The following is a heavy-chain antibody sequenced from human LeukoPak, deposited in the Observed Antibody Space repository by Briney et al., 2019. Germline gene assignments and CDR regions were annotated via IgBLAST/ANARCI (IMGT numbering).Heavy chain of an antibody. Sequence: GGSLRLSCAASGFTFRAYSMNWVRQAPGKGLEWVSYISSSSSTIYYTDSVKGRFTISRDNAKNSLYLQMNSLRDEDTAVYYCARGDGWFGELLNFDNWGQGTLVTVSS. CDR3: ARGDGWFGELLNFDN. J-gene: IGHJ4*02. CDR2: ISSSSSTI. CDR1: GFTFRAYS. V-gene: IGHV3-48*02. D-gene: IGHD3-10*01.